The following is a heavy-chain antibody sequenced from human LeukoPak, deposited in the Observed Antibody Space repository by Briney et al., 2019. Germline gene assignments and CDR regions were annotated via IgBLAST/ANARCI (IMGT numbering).Heavy chain of an antibody. CDR1: GYIFTSYW. Sequence: GESLKISCKGSGYIFTSYWIGWVRQMPGKGLEWMGIIYPDDSETKYSPSFQGQVTISADKSISTAFLQWSSLKASDTAIYYCARPLPGSTGYYGSDYWGQGTLVTVSS. V-gene: IGHV5-51*01. CDR2: IYPDDSET. D-gene: IGHD3-22*01. CDR3: ARPLPGSTGYYGSDY. J-gene: IGHJ4*02.